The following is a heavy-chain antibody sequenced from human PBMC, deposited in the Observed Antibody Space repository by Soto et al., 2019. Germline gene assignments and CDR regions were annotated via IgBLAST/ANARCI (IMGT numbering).Heavy chain of an antibody. V-gene: IGHV4-38-2*01. CDR1: GYSIISGYY. J-gene: IGHJ6*02. D-gene: IGHD6-13*01. CDR2: IYHSGST. CDR3: ARASPRSSSSPYLYYYYGMDV. Sequence: KPSETLSLTCAVSGYSIISGYYWGFIRQPPGKGLEWIGSIYHSGSTYYNPSRKSRVTISVDTSKNQFSLKLSSVTAADTAVYYCARASPRSSSSPYLYYYYGMDVGGQGTTVTVS.